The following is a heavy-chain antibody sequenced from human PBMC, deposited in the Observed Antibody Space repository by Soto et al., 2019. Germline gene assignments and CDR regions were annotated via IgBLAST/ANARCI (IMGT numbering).Heavy chain of an antibody. CDR2: IIPIFGTA. Sequence: ASVKVSCKASGGTFSSYAISWVRQAPGQGLEWMGGIIPIFGTANYAQKFQGRVTITADESTSTAYMELSSLRSEDTAVYYCARGDCSSTSCYLNWFDPWGQGTLVTVSS. J-gene: IGHJ5*02. D-gene: IGHD2-2*01. CDR3: ARGDCSSTSCYLNWFDP. CDR1: GGTFSSYA. V-gene: IGHV1-69*13.